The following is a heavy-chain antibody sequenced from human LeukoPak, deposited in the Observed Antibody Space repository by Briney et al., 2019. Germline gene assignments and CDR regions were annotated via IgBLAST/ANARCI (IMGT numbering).Heavy chain of an antibody. V-gene: IGHV3-23*01. CDR1: GFIFSNYA. J-gene: IGHJ4*02. CDR2: ISGTGGST. CDR3: AKDLAGSGSYSFDY. D-gene: IGHD1-26*01. Sequence: GGSLRLSCAASGFIFSNYAMNWVRQAPAKGLEWVATISGTGGSTYYADSVKGRFTVSRDRSKNTVYLQMNSLRAEDTAVYYCAKDLAGSGSYSFDYWGQGTLVTVSS.